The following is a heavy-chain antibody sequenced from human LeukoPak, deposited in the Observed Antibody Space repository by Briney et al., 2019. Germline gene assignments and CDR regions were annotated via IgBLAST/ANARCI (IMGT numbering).Heavy chain of an antibody. V-gene: IGHV3-73*01. D-gene: IGHD3-22*01. Sequence: GGSLRLSCAASGFTFSASALHWVRQASGKGLEWVGRIRSKANSYATAYAASVKGRFTISRDDSKNTAYLQMNSLRAEDTAVYYCARGSSAKEKDSKFRYSVYGPVSAFDIWGQGTMVTVSS. J-gene: IGHJ3*02. CDR2: IRSKANSYAT. CDR3: ARGSSAKEKDSKFRYSVYGPVSAFDI. CDR1: GFTFSASA.